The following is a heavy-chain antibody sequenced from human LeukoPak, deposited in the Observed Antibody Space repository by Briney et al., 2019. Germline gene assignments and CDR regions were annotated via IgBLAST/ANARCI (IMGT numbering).Heavy chain of an antibody. D-gene: IGHD2-2*01. CDR3: ARVKDCSSISCDSNYYYMDV. V-gene: IGHV4-39*07. CDR1: NGSIISSSYC. CDR2: IYYTGST. Sequence: LSLACTVSNGSIISSSYCSGWIRQPPGRGLGWIVTIYYTGSTYYNPSLKSRLTISLDTSKNQLSLKLSSVTAADTAVFYCARVKDCSSISCDSNYYYMDVWGKGTTVTVSS. J-gene: IGHJ6*03.